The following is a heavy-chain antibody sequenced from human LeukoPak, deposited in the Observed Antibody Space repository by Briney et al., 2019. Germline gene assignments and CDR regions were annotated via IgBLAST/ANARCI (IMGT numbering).Heavy chain of an antibody. J-gene: IGHJ6*03. CDR1: GFTFSSYA. D-gene: IGHD6-19*01. Sequence: GGSLRLSCATSGFTFSSYAMSWVRQAPGKGLEWVSAISGSGGSTYYADSVKGRFTISRDNSKSTLYLQMNSLRAEDTAVYYCAKGLGAGTNYYYYYYMDVWGKGTTVTVSS. V-gene: IGHV3-23*01. CDR2: ISGSGGST. CDR3: AKGLGAGTNYYYYYYMDV.